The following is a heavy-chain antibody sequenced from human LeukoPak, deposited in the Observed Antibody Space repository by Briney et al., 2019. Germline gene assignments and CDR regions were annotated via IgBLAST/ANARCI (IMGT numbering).Heavy chain of an antibody. V-gene: IGHV3-23*01. D-gene: IGHD3-10*01. CDR2: ISGSGGST. CDR3: AKDRRAGSYDY. J-gene: IGHJ4*02. CDR1: DDSITMYY. Sequence: ETLSLTCTVSDDSITMYYWTWVRQAPGKGLEWVSAISGSGGSTYYADSVKGRFTISRDNSKNTLYLHMNSLRAEDTAVYYCAKDRRAGSYDYWGQGTLVTVSS.